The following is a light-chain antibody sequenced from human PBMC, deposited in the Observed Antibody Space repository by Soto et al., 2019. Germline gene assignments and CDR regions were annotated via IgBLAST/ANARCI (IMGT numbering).Light chain of an antibody. CDR3: TSYTNTDTLSV. CDR1: ISDIVDYNY. V-gene: IGLV2-14*01. CDR2: EVS. J-gene: IGLJ1*01. Sequence: QSLLTQAASVSGSPGQSITISCTGTISDIVDYNYVSWFQHHPGKAPKLLIFEVSDRPSGVSNRFSGSKSGNTASLTISGLQAEDEADYYCTSYTNTDTLSVFGTGTKVTVL.